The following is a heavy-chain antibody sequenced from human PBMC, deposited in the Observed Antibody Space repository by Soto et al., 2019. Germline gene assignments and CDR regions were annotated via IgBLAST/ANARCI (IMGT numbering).Heavy chain of an antibody. CDR2: IYYSGST. CDR3: ARAHRTAVTALCDHYYYGIDV. D-gene: IGHD4-17*01. J-gene: IGHJ6*02. V-gene: IGHV4-31*03. CDR1: GGSISSGGYY. Sequence: QVQLQESGPGLVKPSQTLSLTCTVSGGSISSGGYYWSWIRHHPGKGLEWIGYIYYSGSTFYNPSLKCRVTISIDTSMKQPSLKLSSVPTAATAVYYCARAHRTAVTALCDHYYYGIDVWGQGTTVTVSS.